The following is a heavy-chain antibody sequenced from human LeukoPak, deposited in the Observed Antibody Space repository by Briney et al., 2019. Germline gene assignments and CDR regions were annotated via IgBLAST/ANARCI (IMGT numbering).Heavy chain of an antibody. Sequence: PGRSLRLSCAASGFTFSSYGMHWVRQAPGKGLEWVAVISYDGSNKYYADSVKGRFTISRDNSKNTLYLQMNSLRAEDTAVYYCAKRQRDSSSGWFDPWGQGTLVTVSS. J-gene: IGHJ5*02. V-gene: IGHV3-30*18. D-gene: IGHD6-6*01. CDR2: ISYDGSNK. CDR1: GFTFSSYG. CDR3: AKRQRDSSSGWFDP.